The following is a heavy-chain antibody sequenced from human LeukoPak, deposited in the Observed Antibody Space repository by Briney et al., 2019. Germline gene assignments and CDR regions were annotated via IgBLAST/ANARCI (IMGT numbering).Heavy chain of an antibody. J-gene: IGHJ4*02. V-gene: IGHV1-2*02. Sequence: ASVKVSCKATGYTFTAYHLHWVRLAPGQGLEWMGWINPNSGGTNYAQKFQDRVTMTRDTSISTAYMELSRLRSDDTAVYYCARGYYDILTGYDKFDYWGQGTLVTVSS. CDR3: ARGYYDILTGYDKFDY. CDR1: GYTFTAYH. CDR2: INPNSGGT. D-gene: IGHD3-9*01.